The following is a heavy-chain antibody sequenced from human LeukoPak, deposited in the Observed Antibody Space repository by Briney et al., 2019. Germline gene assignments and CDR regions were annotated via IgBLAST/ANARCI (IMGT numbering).Heavy chain of an antibody. J-gene: IGHJ4*02. D-gene: IGHD3-9*01. CDR2: ISVYNGNT. CDR3: ARMILLLGDVLTVPPRGFDY. Sequence: ASVKVSCKVSGGTFSSYAISWVRQAPGQGLEWLGRISVYNGNTNYAQKLQGRVTMTTDTSTSTAYMELRNLRSDDTAVYYRARMILLLGDVLTVPPRGFDYWGQGTLVTVSS. V-gene: IGHV1-18*01. CDR1: GGTFSSYA.